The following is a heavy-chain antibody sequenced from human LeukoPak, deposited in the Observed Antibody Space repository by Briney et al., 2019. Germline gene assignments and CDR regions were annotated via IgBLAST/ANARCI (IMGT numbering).Heavy chain of an antibody. CDR1: GFTFSSYA. CDR3: ARGGEGATHY. Sequence: PGGSLRLSCAASGFTFSSYAITWVRQAPGKGLEWVSTVIDNGGFTYYADSVKGRFTISRDNSKGALYLQMISLGDEDTAVYYCARGGEGATHYWGQGTLVTVSS. V-gene: IGHV3-23*01. CDR2: VIDNGGFT. D-gene: IGHD2-15*01. J-gene: IGHJ4*02.